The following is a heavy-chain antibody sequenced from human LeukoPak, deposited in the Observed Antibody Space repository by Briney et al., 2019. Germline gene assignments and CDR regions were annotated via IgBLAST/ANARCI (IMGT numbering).Heavy chain of an antibody. J-gene: IGHJ4*02. Sequence: GGSLRLSCAASGFTFSSYAMSWVRQAPGKGLEWVSAISGSGGSTYYADSVKGRFTISRDNSKNTLYLQMNSLRAEDTAVYYRASQGSGSYYKGNFDYWGQGTLVTVSS. D-gene: IGHD3-10*01. CDR1: GFTFSSYA. CDR2: ISGSGGST. V-gene: IGHV3-23*01. CDR3: ASQGSGSYYKGNFDY.